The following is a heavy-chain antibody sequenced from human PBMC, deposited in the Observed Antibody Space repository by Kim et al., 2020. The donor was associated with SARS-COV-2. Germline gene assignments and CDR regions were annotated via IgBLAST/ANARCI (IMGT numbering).Heavy chain of an antibody. Sequence: SETLSLTCAVYGGSFSGRYWSWIRQPPRKGLEWIWEIYHSGGTNYNPSLNSRITISVDTSKNQFSLTLSSVTAADTAVYYCASGGSPYSSITRKTWYYP. CDR2: IYHSGGT. D-gene: IGHD6-13*01. J-gene: IGHJ5*02. V-gene: IGHV4-34*01. CDR3: ASGGSPYSSITRKTWYYP. CDR1: GGSFSGRY.